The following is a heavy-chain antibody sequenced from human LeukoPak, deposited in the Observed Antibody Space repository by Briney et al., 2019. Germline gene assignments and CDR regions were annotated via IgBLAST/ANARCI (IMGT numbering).Heavy chain of an antibody. V-gene: IGHV4-38-2*02. CDR1: DYSLTSGYY. CDR3: ARKASFHLVWGSYRNDAFDI. D-gene: IGHD3-16*02. J-gene: IGHJ3*02. CDR2: IYHSGSA. Sequence: SETLSLTCTVSDYSLTSGYYWSWIRQPPRKGLEWIGSIYHSGSAYYSPSLKSRVTISIDTSKNQFSLELRSVTAADTAVYYCARKASFHLVWGSYRNDAFDIWGQGTMVTVSP.